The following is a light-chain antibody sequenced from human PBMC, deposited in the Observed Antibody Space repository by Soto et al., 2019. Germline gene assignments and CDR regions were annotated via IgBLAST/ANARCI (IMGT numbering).Light chain of an antibody. Sequence: ETVMTQSPGTLSLSPGARATLSCRASQSVSSGYLAWYQQKPGQAPRLLIFGASNRATGIPDRFTGSGSGTDFTLTISRLELEDFAVYYCQQYGISQNTFGQGTKLEIK. CDR1: QSVSSGY. CDR2: GAS. CDR3: QQYGISQNT. J-gene: IGKJ2*01. V-gene: IGKV3-20*01.